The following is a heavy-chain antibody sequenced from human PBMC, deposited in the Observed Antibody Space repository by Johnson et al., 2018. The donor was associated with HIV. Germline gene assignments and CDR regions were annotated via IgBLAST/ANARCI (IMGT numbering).Heavy chain of an antibody. CDR3: VKDRNYGSYLLFFDV. D-gene: IGHD3-16*01. V-gene: IGHV3-30*04. Sequence: QVLLVESGGGVVQPGRSLRLSCAASGFTFSSYAMHWVRQAPGKGLEWVAIISYDGSKIFYADSVKGRFTISRNAATNSLYLRMDSLRTEDTAFYYCVKDRNYGSYLLFFDVWGQGTMVTVSS. CDR1: GFTFSSYA. J-gene: IGHJ3*01. CDR2: ISYDGSKI.